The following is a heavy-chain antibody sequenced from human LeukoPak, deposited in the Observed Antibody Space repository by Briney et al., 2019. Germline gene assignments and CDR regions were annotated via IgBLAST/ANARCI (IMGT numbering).Heavy chain of an antibody. CDR1: GYTFTNFI. D-gene: IGHD2-2*01. J-gene: IGHJ4*02. V-gene: IGHV1-18*01. Sequence: ASVKVSCKASGYTFTNFIIIWVRQAPGQGLEWMGWISAYSDNTSYAQMFQDRVTMSTDTSTSTAYMELRSLRFDDTAVYYCARLGYCSSNSRYAVDYWGQGTLVTVSS. CDR2: ISAYSDNT. CDR3: ARLGYCSSNSRYAVDY.